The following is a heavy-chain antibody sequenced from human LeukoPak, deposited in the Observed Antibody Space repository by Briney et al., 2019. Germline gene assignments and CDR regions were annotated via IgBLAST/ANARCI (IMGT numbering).Heavy chain of an antibody. V-gene: IGHV3-9*02. Sequence: GRSLRLSCRASGVSSPDHAMHWVRQAPGKGLERVSGIYWSGGRIDYADSVRGRFTVSRDNAKNSLYLQMNSLRVEDTALYYCTIDVVPGGADYWGQGTLVTVS. J-gene: IGHJ4*02. CDR1: GVSSPDHA. CDR3: TIDVVPGGADY. D-gene: IGHD2-2*01. CDR2: IYWSGGRI.